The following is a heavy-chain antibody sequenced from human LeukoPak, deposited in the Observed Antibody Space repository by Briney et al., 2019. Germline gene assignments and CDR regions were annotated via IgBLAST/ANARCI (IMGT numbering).Heavy chain of an antibody. D-gene: IGHD1-26*01. CDR3: AREEWELRTIDY. CDR2: IYYSGST. Sequence: SETLSLTCTVSGGSISSYYWSWIRQPPGKGLEWIGYIYYSGSTNYNPSLKSRVTISVDTSKNQFSLKLSSVTAADTALYYCAREEWELRTIDYWGQGTLVTVSS. CDR1: GGSISSYY. V-gene: IGHV4-59*01. J-gene: IGHJ4*02.